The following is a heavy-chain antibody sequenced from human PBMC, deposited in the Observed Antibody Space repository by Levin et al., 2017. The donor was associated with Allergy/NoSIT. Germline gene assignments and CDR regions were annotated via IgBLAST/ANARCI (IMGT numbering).Heavy chain of an antibody. CDR1: GYNFPSYW. J-gene: IGHJ4*02. CDR3: RAVRPMSARFAYVAF. D-gene: IGHD3-10*01. V-gene: IGHV5-51*01. CDR2: IYPSDSDT. Sequence: PGGSLRLSCKGSGYNFPSYWLAWVRQMPGKGLEWMGIIYPSDSDTRYGPSFQGQVTISVDKSINTAYLQWSSLKASDTAMYYSRAVRPMSARFAYVAFWGQGTPVTVPS.